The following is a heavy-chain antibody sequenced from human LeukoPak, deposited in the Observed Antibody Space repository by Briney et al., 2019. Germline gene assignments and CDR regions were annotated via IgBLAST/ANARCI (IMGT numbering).Heavy chain of an antibody. D-gene: IGHD3-22*01. CDR3: ARGDYYYDSTDLGAFDI. J-gene: IGHJ3*02. CDR2: IYYSGNT. V-gene: IGHV4-39*01. CDR1: GGSISSNSFY. Sequence: PSETLSLTCTVSGGSISSNSFYWGWIRQPPGKGLEWIGSIYYSGNTYYNPSLKSRVTISVDTSKNQFSQKLSSVTAADTAVYYCARGDYYYDSTDLGAFDIWGQGTMVTVSS.